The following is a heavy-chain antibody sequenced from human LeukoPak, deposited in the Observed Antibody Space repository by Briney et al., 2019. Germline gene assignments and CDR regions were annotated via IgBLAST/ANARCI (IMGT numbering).Heavy chain of an antibody. Sequence: GGSLRLSCAASGFTLSSNGMHWVRQAPGKGLEWVAAISFDGNNQYYADSVKGRFTISRDNSNNTMYLQMNSLRVEDTAVYYCAREEHGPLIWFGRYWGQGALVTVSS. CDR2: ISFDGNNQ. J-gene: IGHJ4*02. CDR1: GFTLSSNG. V-gene: IGHV3-30*03. D-gene: IGHD3-10*01. CDR3: AREEHGPLIWFGRY.